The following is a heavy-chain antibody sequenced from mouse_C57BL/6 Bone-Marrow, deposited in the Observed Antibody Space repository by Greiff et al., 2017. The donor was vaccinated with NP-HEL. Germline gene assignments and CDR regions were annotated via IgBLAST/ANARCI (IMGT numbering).Heavy chain of an antibody. CDR3: ARRAQATGAY. CDR1: GYTFTSYW. CDR2: IYPSDSET. Sequence: QVQLQQPGAELVRPGSSVKLSCKASGYTFTSYWKDWVKQRPGQGLEWIGNIYPSDSETHYNQKFKDKATLTVDKSSSTAYMQLSSLTSEDSAVYHCARRAQATGAYWGQGTLVTVSA. J-gene: IGHJ3*01. V-gene: IGHV1-61*01. D-gene: IGHD3-2*02.